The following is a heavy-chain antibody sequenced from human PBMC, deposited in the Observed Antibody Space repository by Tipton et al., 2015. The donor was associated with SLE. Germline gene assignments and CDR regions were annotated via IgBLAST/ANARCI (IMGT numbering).Heavy chain of an antibody. J-gene: IGHJ2*01. V-gene: IGHV4-59*11. D-gene: IGHD3-22*01. CDR3: ARESEYSDTSGYYSWYFDL. CDR2: IYYSGST. Sequence: TLSLTCTVSGGSISSHYWSWIRQPPGKGLEWIGFIYYSGSTHYNPSLKSRVTISVDTSKNQFSLKLSSVTAADTAVYYCARESEYSDTSGYYSWYFDLWGRGTLVTVSS. CDR1: GGSISSHY.